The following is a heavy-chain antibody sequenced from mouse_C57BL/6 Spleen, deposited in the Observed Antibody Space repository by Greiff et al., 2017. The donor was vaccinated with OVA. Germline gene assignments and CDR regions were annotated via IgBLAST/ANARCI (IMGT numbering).Heavy chain of an antibody. CDR3: ARDRGGSVYYFDY. J-gene: IGHJ2*01. CDR2: INYDGSST. CDR1: GFTFSDYY. V-gene: IGHV5-16*01. Sequence: EVKLVESEGGLVQPGSSMKLSCTASGFTFSDYYMAWVRQVPEKGLEWVANINYDGSSTYYLDSLKSRFIISRDNAKNILYLQMSSLKSEDTATYYCARDRGGSVYYFDYWGQGTTLTVSS.